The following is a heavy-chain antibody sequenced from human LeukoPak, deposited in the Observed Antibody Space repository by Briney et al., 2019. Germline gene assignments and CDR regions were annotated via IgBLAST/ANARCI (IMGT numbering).Heavy chain of an antibody. CDR2: INPNSGGT. V-gene: IGHV1-2*02. CDR1: GYTFTGYY. Sequence: ASVKVSCKASGYTFTGYYMHWVRQAPGQGLEWMGWINPNSGGTNYAQKFQGRVTMTRDTSISTAYMELSRLRSDDTAVYYCARGGEDYDILTGYLYTLDYWGQGTLVTVSS. D-gene: IGHD3-9*01. CDR3: ARGGEDYDILTGYLYTLDY. J-gene: IGHJ4*02.